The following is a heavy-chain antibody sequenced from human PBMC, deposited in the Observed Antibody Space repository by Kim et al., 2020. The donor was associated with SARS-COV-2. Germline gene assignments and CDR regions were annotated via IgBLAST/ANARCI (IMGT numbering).Heavy chain of an antibody. V-gene: IGHV4-34*01. CDR2: IHQRGST. J-gene: IGHJ6*02. CDR3: ARGRAGVVPAPILGIGPHYDYFIMDV. D-gene: IGHD2-2*02. CDR1: GGSFSGHY. Sequence: SETLSLTCAVYGGSFSGHYWSWISQPPGKGMEWIGEIHQRGSTNYNPSLKSRVTISIDTSKNQFSLKLSSVTAADTGFYYCARGRAGVVPAPILGIGPHYDYFIMDVWGHGTTVTVSS.